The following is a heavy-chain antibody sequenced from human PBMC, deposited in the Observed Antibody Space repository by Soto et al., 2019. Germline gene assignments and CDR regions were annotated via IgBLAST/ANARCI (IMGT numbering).Heavy chain of an antibody. CDR2: MNPNSGNT. Sequence: GASVKVSCKASGYTFTSYDINWVRQATGQGLEWMGWMNPNSGNTGYAQKFQGRVTMTRNTSISTAYMELSSLRSEDTAVYYCARRGAVAGGFDYWGQGTLVTVPQ. D-gene: IGHD6-19*01. CDR3: ARRGAVAGGFDY. J-gene: IGHJ4*02. V-gene: IGHV1-8*01. CDR1: GYTFTSYD.